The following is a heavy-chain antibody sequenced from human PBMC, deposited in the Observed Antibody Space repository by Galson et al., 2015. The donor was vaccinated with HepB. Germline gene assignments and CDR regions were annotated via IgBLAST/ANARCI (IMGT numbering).Heavy chain of an antibody. Sequence: SLRLSCAASGFTFSSYSMNWVRQAPGKGLEWVSSISSSSYIYYADSVKGRFTISRDNAKNSLYLQMNSLRAEDTAVYYCARYERMGATDYYYYYGMDVWGQGTTVTVSS. CDR3: ARYERMGATDYYYYYGMDV. CDR1: GFTFSSYS. V-gene: IGHV3-21*01. D-gene: IGHD1-26*01. CDR2: ISSSSYI. J-gene: IGHJ6*02.